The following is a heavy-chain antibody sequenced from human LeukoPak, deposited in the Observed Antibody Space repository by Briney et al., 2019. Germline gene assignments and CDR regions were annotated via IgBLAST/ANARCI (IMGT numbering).Heavy chain of an antibody. CDR1: GYSISTGYY. Sequence: SETLSLTCTVSGYSISTGYYWDWIRQPPGKGLEWIGTFYHGGSTYYNPSLKSRVTISVDTSKNQFSLKLSSVTAADTAVYYCARHKTVGATGWYFDYWGQGTLVTVSS. J-gene: IGHJ4*02. CDR3: ARHKTVGATGWYFDY. V-gene: IGHV4-38-2*02. CDR2: FYHGGST. D-gene: IGHD1-26*01.